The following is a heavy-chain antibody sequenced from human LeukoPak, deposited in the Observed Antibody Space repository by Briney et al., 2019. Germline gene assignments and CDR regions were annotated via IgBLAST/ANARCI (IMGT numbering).Heavy chain of an antibody. CDR3: AREKLIYGGNRNYFHY. Sequence: SETLSLTCTVAGGSISSGGYYWSWIRQHPGKGLEWIGYIYYSGSTYYNPSLKSRVTISVDTSKNQFSLKLSSVTAADTAVYYCAREKLIYGGNRNYFHYWRQGTLVTVSS. V-gene: IGHV4-31*03. D-gene: IGHD4-23*01. J-gene: IGHJ4*02. CDR1: GGSISSGGYY. CDR2: IYYSGST.